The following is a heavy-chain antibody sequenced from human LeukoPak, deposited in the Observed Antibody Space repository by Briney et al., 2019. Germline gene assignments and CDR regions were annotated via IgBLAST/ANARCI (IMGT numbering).Heavy chain of an antibody. D-gene: IGHD6-19*01. CDR3: ARVAVADHYFDY. CDR2: INYSGST. Sequence: KSSETLSLTCTVSGGSISSYYWSWIRQPPGKGLEWIGYINYSGSTNYNPSLKSRVTISVGTSKNQFSLKLRSVTAADTAVYYCARVAVADHYFDYWGQGTLVTVSS. J-gene: IGHJ4*02. CDR1: GGSISSYY. V-gene: IGHV4-59*08.